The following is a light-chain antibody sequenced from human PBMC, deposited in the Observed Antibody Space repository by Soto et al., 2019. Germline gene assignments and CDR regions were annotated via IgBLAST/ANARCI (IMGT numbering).Light chain of an antibody. CDR3: QQYAGYSRT. V-gene: IGKV1-5*03. CDR1: QSTSGW. CDR2: KAS. Sequence: DVQMTQSPSTLSASVGDRVTITCRASQSTSGWLAWYQQRPGTAPKLMIYKASTLETGVPSRFSGSGSGTEFTLTINNLPPDDFATYYCQQYAGYSRTFGQGTKVEIK. J-gene: IGKJ1*01.